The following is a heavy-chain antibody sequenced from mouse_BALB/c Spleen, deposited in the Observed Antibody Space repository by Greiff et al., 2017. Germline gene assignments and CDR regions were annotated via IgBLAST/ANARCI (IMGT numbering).Heavy chain of an antibody. CDR2: ISSGGST. J-gene: IGHJ2*01. CDR1: GFTFSSYA. V-gene: IGHV5-6-5*01. D-gene: IGHD2-1*01. Sequence: EVQVVESGGGLVKPGGSLKLSCAASGFTFSSYAMSWVRQTPEKRLEWVASISSGGSTYYPDSVKGRFTISRDNARNILYLQMSSLRSEDTAMYYCARGNYNYFDYWGQGTTLTVSS. CDR3: ARGNYNYFDY.